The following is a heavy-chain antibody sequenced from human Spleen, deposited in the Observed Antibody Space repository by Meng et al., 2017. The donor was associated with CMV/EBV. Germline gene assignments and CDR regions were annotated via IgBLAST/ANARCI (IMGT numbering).Heavy chain of an antibody. CDR1: GFIFSDYS. Sequence: GGSLRLSCAASGFIFSDYSMSWIRQAPGKGLEWISYIRGSGTPTYYADSVKGRFTISRDNSKNTLYLQMNSLRAEDTAVYYCARDRLSSYYDFGSASYARIHGVDVWGQGTTVTVSS. CDR3: ARDRLSSYYDFGSASYARIHGVDV. J-gene: IGHJ6*02. D-gene: IGHD3-3*01. V-gene: IGHV3-11*04. CDR2: IRGSGTPT.